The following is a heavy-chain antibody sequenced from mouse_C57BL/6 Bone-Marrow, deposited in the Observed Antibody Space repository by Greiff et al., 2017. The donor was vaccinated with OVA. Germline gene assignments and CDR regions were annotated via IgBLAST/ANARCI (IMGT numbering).Heavy chain of an antibody. CDR1: GFSLTSYG. D-gene: IGHD2-4*01. Sequence: VKVVESGPGLVQPSQSLSITCTVSGFSLTSYGVHWVRQSPGKGLEWLGVIWSGGSTDYNAAFISRLSISKDNSNSQVFFKMNSLQADDTAIYYCARNLLGLRGSYWYFDVWGTGTTVTVSS. CDR3: ARNLLGLRGSYWYFDV. J-gene: IGHJ1*03. V-gene: IGHV2-2*01. CDR2: IWSGGST.